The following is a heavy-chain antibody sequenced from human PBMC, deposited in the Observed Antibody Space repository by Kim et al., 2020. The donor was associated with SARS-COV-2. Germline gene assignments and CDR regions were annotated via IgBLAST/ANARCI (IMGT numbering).Heavy chain of an antibody. CDR3: ARAPYCSGGSCYAPEDY. Sequence: SETLSLTCAVYGGSFSGYYWSWIRQPPGKGLEWIGEINHSGSTNYNPSLKSRVTISVDTSKNQFSLKLSSVTAADTAVYYCARAPYCSGGSCYAPEDYWGQGTLVTVSS. CDR2: INHSGST. D-gene: IGHD2-15*01. CDR1: GGSFSGYY. V-gene: IGHV4-34*01. J-gene: IGHJ4*02.